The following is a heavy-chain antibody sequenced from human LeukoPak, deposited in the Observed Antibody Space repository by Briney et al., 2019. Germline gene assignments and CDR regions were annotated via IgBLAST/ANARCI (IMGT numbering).Heavy chain of an antibody. J-gene: IGHJ4*02. D-gene: IGHD3-10*01. CDR1: GGSISSYY. CDR3: ARRGVTMARGVGGYLDY. CDR2: IYYSGST. V-gene: IGHV4-59*08. Sequence: SETLSLTCTVSGGSISSYYWSWIRQPPGKGLEWIGYIYYSGSTNYNPSLKSRITISVDTSKNQLSLNLSSVTAADTAVYYCARRGVTMARGVGGYLDYWGQGTLVTVSS.